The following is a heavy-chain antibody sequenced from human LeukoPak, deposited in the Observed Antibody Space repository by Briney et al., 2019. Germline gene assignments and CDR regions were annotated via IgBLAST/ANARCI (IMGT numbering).Heavy chain of an antibody. CDR3: ARGFPDRRGAFDI. CDR2: IGNGNSPI. CDR1: GFTFSNFI. V-gene: IGHV3-48*01. J-gene: IGHJ3*02. D-gene: IGHD2-21*01. Sequence: GGSLRLSCAASVASGFTFSNFIMNWVRQAPGKGLEWVSYIGNGNSPIYDADSVKGRFTISRDNAKNSLYLQMYSLRAEDTAIYYCARGFPDRRGAFDIWGQGTKVTLSS.